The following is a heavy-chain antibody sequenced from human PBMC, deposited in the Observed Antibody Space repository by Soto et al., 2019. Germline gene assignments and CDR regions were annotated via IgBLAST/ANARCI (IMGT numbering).Heavy chain of an antibody. CDR3: ARDRVDGESPGYYYYGMDV. V-gene: IGHV1-69*13. CDR2: IIPIFGTA. J-gene: IGHJ6*02. Sequence: SVKVSCKASGGTFSSYAISWVRQAPGQGLEWMGGIIPIFGTASYAQKFQGRVTITADESTSTAYMELSSLRSEDTAVYYCARDRVDGESPGYYYYGMDVWGQGTTVTVSS. D-gene: IGHD4-17*01. CDR1: GGTFSSYA.